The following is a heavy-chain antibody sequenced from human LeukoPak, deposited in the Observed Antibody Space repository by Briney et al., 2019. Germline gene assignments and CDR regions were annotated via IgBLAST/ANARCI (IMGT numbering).Heavy chain of an antibody. V-gene: IGHV3-30*03. CDR2: ISYDGSNK. D-gene: IGHD5-18*01. Sequence: GGSLRLSCAASGFTFSSYGMHWVRQAPGKGLEWVAVISYDGSNKYYADSVKGRFTISRDNSKNTLYLQMNSLRAEDTAVYYCARDSRDTAMVDYWGQGTLVTVSS. CDR1: GFTFSSYG. J-gene: IGHJ4*02. CDR3: ARDSRDTAMVDY.